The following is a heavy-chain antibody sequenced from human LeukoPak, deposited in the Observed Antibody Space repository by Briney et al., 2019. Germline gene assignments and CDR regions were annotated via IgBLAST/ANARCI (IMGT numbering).Heavy chain of an antibody. CDR1: GYTFTDYY. V-gene: IGHV1-2*02. D-gene: IGHD1-26*01. J-gene: IGHJ5*02. CDR3: ARVTPQVGFDP. Sequence: ASVKVSCRASGYTFTDYYIHWVRQAPGQGLEWMGWINPHNGVTDYAQQFQGRVTMTTDTSTSTAYMELRSLRSDDTAVYYCARVTPQVGFDPWGQGTLVTVSS. CDR2: INPHNGVT.